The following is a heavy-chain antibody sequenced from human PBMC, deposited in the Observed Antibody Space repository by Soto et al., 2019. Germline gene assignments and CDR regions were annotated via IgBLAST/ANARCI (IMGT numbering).Heavy chain of an antibody. J-gene: IGHJ6*03. CDR1: GGSISSYY. Sequence: QVQLQESGPGLVKPSETLSLTCTVPGGSISSYYWSWIRQPPGQGLEWIGYIYYSGSTNYNPSLKSRVTISVDTSKNHFSLQLSSVTAADTAVYYCARHSKQTDYYGSGLTMDVWGKGTTVTVSS. CDR3: ARHSKQTDYYGSGLTMDV. CDR2: IYYSGST. V-gene: IGHV4-59*08. D-gene: IGHD3-10*01.